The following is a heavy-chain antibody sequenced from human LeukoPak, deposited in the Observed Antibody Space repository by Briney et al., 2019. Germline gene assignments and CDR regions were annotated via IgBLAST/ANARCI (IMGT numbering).Heavy chain of an antibody. CDR3: ARGDYYDYVWGSYRYPWFDP. CDR2: ISAYNGNT. D-gene: IGHD3-16*02. Sequence: ASVKVSCKASGYTFTSYGISWVRQAPGQGLEWMGWISAYNGNTNYAQKLQGRVTLTTDTSTSTAYMELRSLRSDDTAVYYCARGDYYDYVWGSYRYPWFDPWGQGTLVTVSS. CDR1: GYTFTSYG. J-gene: IGHJ5*02. V-gene: IGHV1-18*01.